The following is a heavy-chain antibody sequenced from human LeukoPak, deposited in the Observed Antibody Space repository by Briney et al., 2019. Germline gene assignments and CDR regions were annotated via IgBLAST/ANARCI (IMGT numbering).Heavy chain of an antibody. CDR2: IFSGGDT. Sequence: GGSLRLSCAPSGLTVSSNYVTWVRQAPGKGLEWVSLIFSGGDTYYTDSVKDRFTISRDNSKDTVYLQMNILRAEDTAVYYCTKSLEGARDYWGQGTLVTVSS. CDR3: TKSLEGARDY. V-gene: IGHV3-66*01. D-gene: IGHD1-26*01. CDR1: GLTVSSNY. J-gene: IGHJ4*02.